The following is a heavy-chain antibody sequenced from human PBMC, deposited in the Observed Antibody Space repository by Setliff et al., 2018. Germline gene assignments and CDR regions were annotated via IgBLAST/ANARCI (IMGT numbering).Heavy chain of an antibody. CDR2: IIPMYGTA. CDR3: ARDWALIRYFDLTLDV. D-gene: IGHD3-9*01. CDR1: GYTFTSYG. J-gene: IGHJ6*02. V-gene: IGHV1-69*05. Sequence: GASVKVSCQASGYTFTSYGISWVRQAPGQGLEWMGGIIPMYGTANYAQKFQGRVTLTTDDSTSTAYMELSSLRSEDTAVYYCARDWALIRYFDLTLDVWGQGTTVTVSS.